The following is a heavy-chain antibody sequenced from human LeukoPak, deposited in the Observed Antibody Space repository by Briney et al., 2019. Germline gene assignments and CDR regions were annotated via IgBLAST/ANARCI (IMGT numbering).Heavy chain of an antibody. CDR2: ISSSSSYI. D-gene: IGHD3-16*02. Sequence: PGGSLRLSCAASGFTFSSYTMNWVRQAPGKGLEWVSSISSSSSYIYYADSVKGRFTISRDNAKNTLYVQMNSLRAEDTAVYFCASAPTYRSVDVWGQGTTVSVSS. CDR3: ASAPTYRSVDV. J-gene: IGHJ6*02. CDR1: GFTFSSYT. V-gene: IGHV3-21*01.